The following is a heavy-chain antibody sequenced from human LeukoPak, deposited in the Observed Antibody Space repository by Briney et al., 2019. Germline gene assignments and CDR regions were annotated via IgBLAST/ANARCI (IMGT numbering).Heavy chain of an antibody. D-gene: IGHD2-21*02. CDR3: AKDYCGGDCYPDY. V-gene: IGHV3-33*06. J-gene: IGHJ4*02. CDR1: GFTFSSYG. CDR2: IWYDGSNT. Sequence: PGRSLRLSCAASGFTFSSYGMHWVRQAPGKGLEWVAVIWYDGSNTYYADSVKGRFTISRDNSKNTLYLQMNSLRAEDTAVYYCAKDYCGGDCYPDYWGQGTLVTVSS.